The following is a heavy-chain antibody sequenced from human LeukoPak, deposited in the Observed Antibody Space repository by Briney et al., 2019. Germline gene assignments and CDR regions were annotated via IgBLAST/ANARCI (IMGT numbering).Heavy chain of an antibody. CDR1: GYTFTGYY. J-gene: IGHJ4*02. CDR3: ARVQTTFGGNHDY. CDR2: INLNSGGT. Sequence: ASVRVSCKASGYTFTGYYMHWVRQAPGQGLEWMGRINLNSGGTNYAQKFQGRVTTTRDTSISTAYMELSRLRSDDTAVYYCARVQTTFGGNHDYWGQGTLVTVSS. D-gene: IGHD3-16*01. V-gene: IGHV1-2*06.